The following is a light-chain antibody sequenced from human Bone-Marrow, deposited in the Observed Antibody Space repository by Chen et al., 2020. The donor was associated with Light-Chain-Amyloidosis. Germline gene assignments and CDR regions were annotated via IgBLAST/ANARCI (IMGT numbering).Light chain of an antibody. J-gene: IGLJ2*01. CDR3: QSADSSGTYEVI. V-gene: IGLV3-25*03. CDR1: DLPKKY. Sequence: SYEQKQPPSVSASPGQTARLTRSRDDLPKKYAYWYQQKPGQAPVLGIHRDTERPSGISERFSGSSSGTTATLTISGVQAEDEADYHCQSADSSGTYEVIFGGGTKLTVL. CDR2: RDT.